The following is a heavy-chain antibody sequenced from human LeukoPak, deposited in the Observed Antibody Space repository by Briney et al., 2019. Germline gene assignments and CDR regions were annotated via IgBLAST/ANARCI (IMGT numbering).Heavy chain of an antibody. J-gene: IGHJ4*02. CDR3: SRVAPRSSSWFEVRFDY. Sequence: SVKVSCKASGGTFSNYAISWVRQAPGQGLEWMGGIIPIFHTATYAQKFQGKVTITADESTRTAYMELSSLTSEDTAVYYCSRVAPRSSSWFEVRFDYWGQGTLVTVSS. V-gene: IGHV1-69*13. D-gene: IGHD6-13*01. CDR2: IIPIFHTA. CDR1: GGTFSNYA.